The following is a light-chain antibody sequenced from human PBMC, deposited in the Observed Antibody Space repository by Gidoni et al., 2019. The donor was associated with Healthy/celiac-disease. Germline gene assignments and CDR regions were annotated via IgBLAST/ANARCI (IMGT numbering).Light chain of an antibody. V-gene: IGKV1-13*02. CDR2: DAS. CDR3: QQFNSYPRMCS. Sequence: AIQLTQSPSSLSASVGDRVNITCRASQGISSALAWYQQKPGKAPKLLIYDASSLESGVPSRFSGSGSGTDFTLTISSLQPEDFATYYCQQFNSYPRMCSFXQXTKLEIK. J-gene: IGKJ2*04. CDR1: QGISSA.